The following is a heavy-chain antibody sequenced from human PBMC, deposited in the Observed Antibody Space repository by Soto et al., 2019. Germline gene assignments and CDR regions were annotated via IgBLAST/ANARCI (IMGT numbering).Heavy chain of an antibody. Sequence: EVQLLESGGDLVQPGGSLRLSCAASGFTFSTSAMRWVRRAPGKGLEWVSSLRSSDDSTDYSDSVKGRFTTSRDNSKNTLYLQMNSLRAQDSAVDYCARFKSNSYNNVMDVWGQGTTVTVSS. D-gene: IGHD1-1*01. CDR3: ARFKSNSYNNVMDV. J-gene: IGHJ6*02. CDR1: GFTFSTSA. CDR2: LRSSDDST. V-gene: IGHV3-23*01.